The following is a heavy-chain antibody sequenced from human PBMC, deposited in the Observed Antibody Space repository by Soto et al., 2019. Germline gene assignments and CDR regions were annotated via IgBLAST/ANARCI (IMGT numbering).Heavy chain of an antibody. CDR2: ISSSSENI. Sequence: PGGSLRISCVGSGFSFRDHSMNWVRQPPGKGLQWISYISSSSENIYYADSVKGRFTVSRDNAKNTLFLQMNSLRDDDSAIYYCARLPKGSVVTGWGQGSLVTVSS. CDR3: ARLPKGSVVTG. CDR1: GFSFRDHS. J-gene: IGHJ4*01. D-gene: IGHD2-21*02. V-gene: IGHV3-48*02.